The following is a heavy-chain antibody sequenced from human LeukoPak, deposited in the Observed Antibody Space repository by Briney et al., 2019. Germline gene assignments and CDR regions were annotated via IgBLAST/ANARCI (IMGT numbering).Heavy chain of an antibody. J-gene: IGHJ4*02. CDR2: ISSSSYI. D-gene: IGHD3-9*01. V-gene: IGHV3-21*01. CDR1: GFTFSSYS. CDR3: ARLGRLQSQAFDI. Sequence: GGSLRLSCAASGFTFSSYSMNWVRQAPAKGREWVSSISSSSYIYYADSVKGRFTIARDNAKNSLYLQMNSLRAEDTAVYYCARLGRLQSQAFDIWGQGTLVTVSS.